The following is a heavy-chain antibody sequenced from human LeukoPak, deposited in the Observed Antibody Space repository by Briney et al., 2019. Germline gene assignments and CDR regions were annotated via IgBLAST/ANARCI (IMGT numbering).Heavy chain of an antibody. J-gene: IGHJ4*02. CDR2: INPNSGDT. CDR3: ARVGYCSGGSCYPQ. D-gene: IGHD2-15*01. CDR1: GYSFTGYY. V-gene: IGHV1-2*02. Sequence: GASVKVSCKASGYSFTGYYMHWVRQAPGRGLEWMGWINPNSGDTKYAQNFQGRVTMTRDTSISTAYMELSRLRSDDTAVYYCARVGYCSGGSCYPQWGQGTLVTVPS.